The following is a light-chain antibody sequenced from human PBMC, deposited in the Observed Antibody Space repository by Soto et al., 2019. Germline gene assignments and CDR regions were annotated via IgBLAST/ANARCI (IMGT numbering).Light chain of an antibody. CDR3: QQYGSSSWT. CDR2: GTS. J-gene: IGKJ1*01. CDR1: QSVSSSY. Sequence: EIVLTQSPGTLSLSTGERATPSCRASQSVSSSYLAWYQQKPGQAPRLLIHGTSSRATAIPDRFSGSGSGTDFTLTISRLEPEDFAVYYCQQYGSSSWTFGQGTKVDIK. V-gene: IGKV3-20*01.